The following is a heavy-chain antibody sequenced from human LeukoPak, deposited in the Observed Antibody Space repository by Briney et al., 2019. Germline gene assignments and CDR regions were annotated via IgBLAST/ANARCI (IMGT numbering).Heavy chain of an antibody. D-gene: IGHD1-26*01. CDR1: GGSISSGDYY. CDR2: IYYSGST. CDR3: ARGSGELSLFDY. V-gene: IGHV4-30-4*08. Sequence: SETLSLTCTVSGGSISSGDYYWSWIRQPPGKGLEWIGYIYYSGSTYYNPSLKSRVTISVDTSKNQFSLKLSSVTAADTAVYYCARGSGELSLFDYWGPGTLVTVSS. J-gene: IGHJ4*02.